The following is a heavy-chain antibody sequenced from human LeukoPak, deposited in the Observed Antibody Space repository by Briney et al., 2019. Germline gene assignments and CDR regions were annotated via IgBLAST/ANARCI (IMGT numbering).Heavy chain of an antibody. CDR2: ISWNSGSI. CDR1: GFTFDDYA. Sequence: GGSLRLSCAASGFTFDDYAMHWVRQAPGEGLEWVSGISWNSGSIGYADSVKGRFTISRDNAKNSLYLQMNSLRAEDTALYYCAKSPGGDDWYYFDYWGQGTLVTVSS. CDR3: AKSPGGDDWYYFDY. V-gene: IGHV3-9*01. D-gene: IGHD3-9*01. J-gene: IGHJ4*02.